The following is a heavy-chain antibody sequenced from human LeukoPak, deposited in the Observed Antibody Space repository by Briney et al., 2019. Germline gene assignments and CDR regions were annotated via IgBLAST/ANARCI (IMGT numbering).Heavy chain of an antibody. CDR1: GGSFSGYY. Sequence: SETLSLTCAAYGGSFSGYYWSWIRQPPGKGLEWIGEINHSGSTNYNPSLKSRVTISVDTSKNQFCLKLSSVTAAETAVCYCARVMLVVPAAQALFDYWGQGTLVTVSS. J-gene: IGHJ4*02. CDR3: ARVMLVVPAAQALFDY. D-gene: IGHD2-2*01. V-gene: IGHV4-34*01. CDR2: INHSGST.